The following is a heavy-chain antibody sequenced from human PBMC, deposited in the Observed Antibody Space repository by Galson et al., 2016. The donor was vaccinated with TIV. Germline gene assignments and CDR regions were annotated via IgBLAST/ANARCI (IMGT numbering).Heavy chain of an antibody. V-gene: IGHV5-51*01. Sequence: QSGAEVKKPGESLKISCKGSGYSFTSYYIAWVRQMPGKGLEWMGILYPGDSHARYSPSFQGQVTISADKSIRTAYLQWSSLKASDTAIYYCARHPLSRAFDIWGQGTVVTVSS. J-gene: IGHJ3*02. CDR1: GYSFTSYY. CDR2: LYPGDSHA. CDR3: ARHPLSRAFDI.